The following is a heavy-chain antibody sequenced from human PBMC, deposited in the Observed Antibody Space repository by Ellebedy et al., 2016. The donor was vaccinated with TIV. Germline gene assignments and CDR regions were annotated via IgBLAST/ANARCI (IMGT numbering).Heavy chain of an antibody. J-gene: IGHJ2*01. CDR3: TREGLWFGERALWYFDL. D-gene: IGHD3-10*01. Sequence: GESLKISCVVSGFNFGGYSMNWVRQAPGKGLEWVSSISTSTSYIYYADSVKGRFTISSDNAENSLHLQMNSLGAEDTAVYYCTREGLWFGERALWYFDLWGRGTLVTVSS. CDR2: ISTSTSYI. CDR1: GFNFGGYS. V-gene: IGHV3-21*01.